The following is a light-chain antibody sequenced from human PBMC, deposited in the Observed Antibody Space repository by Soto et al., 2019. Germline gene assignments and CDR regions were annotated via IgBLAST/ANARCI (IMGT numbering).Light chain of an antibody. V-gene: IGKV1-12*01. CDR2: AAS. Sequence: DIQMTQSPSSVSASVGDRVTISCRASQGISTWLVWYQQKPGKAPNLLIYAASSLQSGVPSRFSGSGSGTDFTLTISSLQPEDIATYYCQQANSLPLTFGGGTKVEIK. J-gene: IGKJ4*01. CDR3: QQANSLPLT. CDR1: QGISTW.